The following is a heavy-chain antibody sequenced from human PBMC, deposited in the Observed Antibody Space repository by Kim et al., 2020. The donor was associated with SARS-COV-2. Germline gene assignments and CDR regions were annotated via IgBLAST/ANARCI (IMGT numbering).Heavy chain of an antibody. CDR3: ARENYGDYVGPEFYYFDY. CDR2: IYYSGST. D-gene: IGHD4-17*01. J-gene: IGHJ4*02. V-gene: IGHV4-31*03. Sequence: SETLSLTCTVSGGSISSGGYYWSWIRQHPGKGLEWIGYIYYSGSTYYNPSLKSRVTISVDTSKNQFSLKLSSVTAADTAVYYCARENYGDYVGPEFYYFDYWGQGTLVTVSS. CDR1: GGSISSGGYY.